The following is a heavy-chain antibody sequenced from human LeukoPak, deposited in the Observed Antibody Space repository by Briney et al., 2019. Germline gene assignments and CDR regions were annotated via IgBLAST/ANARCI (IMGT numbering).Heavy chain of an antibody. J-gene: IGHJ4*02. CDR2: ISWNSGSI. V-gene: IGHV3-9*03. CDR3: AEDRGSTYYYDSVDFDY. Sequence: GRSLRLSCAASGFTFDDYAMHWVRQAPGKGLEWVSGISWNSGSIGYADSVKGRFTISRDNAKNSLYLQMNSLRAEDMALYYCAEDRGSTYYYDSVDFDYWGQGTLVTVSS. D-gene: IGHD3-22*01. CDR1: GFTFDDYA.